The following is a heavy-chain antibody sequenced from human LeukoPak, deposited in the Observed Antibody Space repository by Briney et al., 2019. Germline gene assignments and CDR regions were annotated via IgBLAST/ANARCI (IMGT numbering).Heavy chain of an antibody. V-gene: IGHV3-13*01. CDR2: IGTAGDT. Sequence: GGSLRLSCAASGFTFSSYDMPWVRQATGKGLEWVSAIGTAGDTYYPGSVKGRFTISRENAKNSLYLQMNSLRAGDTAVYYCARVGYCSSTSCPYGMDVWGQGTTVTVSS. CDR3: ARVGYCSSTSCPYGMDV. D-gene: IGHD2-2*03. CDR1: GFTFSSYD. J-gene: IGHJ6*02.